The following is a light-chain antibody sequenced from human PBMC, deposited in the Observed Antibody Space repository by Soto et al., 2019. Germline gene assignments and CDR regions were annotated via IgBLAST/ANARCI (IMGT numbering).Light chain of an antibody. V-gene: IGKV3-20*01. CDR3: QQYGSSPLT. Sequence: EIVLTQSPGTLSLSPGERATLSCRASQNVGSNYLAWYQQKPGQAPRILIFGTSGRATGIPDRFSGSGSGTDFTLTISRLEPADFAVYYCQQYGSSPLTFGGGTKVDIK. J-gene: IGKJ4*01. CDR2: GTS. CDR1: QNVGSNY.